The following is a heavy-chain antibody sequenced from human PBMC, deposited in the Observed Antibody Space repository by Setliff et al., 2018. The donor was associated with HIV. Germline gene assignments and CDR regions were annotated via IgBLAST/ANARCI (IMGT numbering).Heavy chain of an antibody. Sequence: SETLSLTCNVSGGSISNYYWSWIRRPPGKGLEWIGYIYYSGGTHYNPSLKSRITISIDTSKNQFSLKLRSVTAADTAVYYCARVGREQWLVQDFDYWGQGTLVTVSS. J-gene: IGHJ4*02. D-gene: IGHD6-19*01. CDR1: GGSISNYY. CDR3: ARVGREQWLVQDFDY. V-gene: IGHV4-59*01. CDR2: IYYSGGT.